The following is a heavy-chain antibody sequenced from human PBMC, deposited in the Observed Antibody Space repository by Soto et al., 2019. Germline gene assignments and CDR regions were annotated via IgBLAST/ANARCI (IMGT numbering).Heavy chain of an antibody. D-gene: IGHD4-17*01. CDR1: GGSISSGGYY. J-gene: IGHJ3*02. Sequence: QVQLQESGPGLVKPSQTLSLTCTVSGGSISSGGYYWSWIRQHPGKGLEWIGYIYYSGSTYYNPSLKSRVTISVDTSKNQFSLKLSSVTAADTAVYYCARVLYYGDHREDAFDIWGQGTMVTVSS. CDR2: IYYSGST. CDR3: ARVLYYGDHREDAFDI. V-gene: IGHV4-31*03.